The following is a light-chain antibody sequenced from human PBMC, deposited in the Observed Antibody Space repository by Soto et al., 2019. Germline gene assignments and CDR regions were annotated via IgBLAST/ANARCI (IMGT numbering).Light chain of an antibody. CDR1: QSLIST. Sequence: EIVMTQSPATLSVSPGEGATLSCRASQSLISTLAWYQQKPGQAPRLLIYGASTRATGIPARFSGTGSGTDFTLTVSSLQSEDFAVYYCQQYDNWPQTFGQGTKVDIK. V-gene: IGKV3-15*01. CDR3: QQYDNWPQT. J-gene: IGKJ1*01. CDR2: GAS.